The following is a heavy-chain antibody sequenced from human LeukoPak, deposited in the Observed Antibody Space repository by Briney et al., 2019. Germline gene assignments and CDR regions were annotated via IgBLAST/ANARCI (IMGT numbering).Heavy chain of an antibody. Sequence: GSLRLSCAASGFTFSNYGMNWVRQAPGKGLEWVSGISGSGGTTYYADSVKGRFTTSRDNSKNTLYVQMNSLRAEDTAVYYCAKAAYGDYAGAFDIWGQGTMVIVSS. J-gene: IGHJ3*02. CDR1: GFTFSNYG. D-gene: IGHD4-17*01. CDR3: AKAAYGDYAGAFDI. V-gene: IGHV3-23*01. CDR2: ISGSGGTT.